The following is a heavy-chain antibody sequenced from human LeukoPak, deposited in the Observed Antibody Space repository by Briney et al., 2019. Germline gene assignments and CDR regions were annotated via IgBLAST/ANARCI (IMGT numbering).Heavy chain of an antibody. CDR2: IFWDDDK. V-gene: IGHV2-5*02. Sequence: SGPTLVHPTQTLTLTCTFSGFSLTSSGDAVAWIRQPPGKALEWLALIFWDDDKRHSPSLKNRLTITKDTSKKQVVLTMTNMDPVDTATYYCAHRGIAAATYYFDYWGQGTLVTVSS. D-gene: IGHD6-13*01. CDR1: GFSLTSSGDA. CDR3: AHRGIAAATYYFDY. J-gene: IGHJ4*02.